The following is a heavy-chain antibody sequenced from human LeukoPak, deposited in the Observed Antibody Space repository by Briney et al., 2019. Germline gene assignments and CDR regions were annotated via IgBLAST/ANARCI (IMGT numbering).Heavy chain of an antibody. CDR1: GGSISSSSYY. Sequence: SETLSLTCTVSGGSISSSSYYWGWIRQPPGKGLEWIGSIYYSGSTYYNPSLKSRVTISVDTSKNQFSLKLSSVTAADTAVYYCARVSDVGHCTNGVCYRWFDPWGQGTLVTVSS. CDR3: ARVSDVGHCTNGVCYRWFDP. V-gene: IGHV4-39*07. J-gene: IGHJ5*02. D-gene: IGHD2-8*01. CDR2: IYYSGST.